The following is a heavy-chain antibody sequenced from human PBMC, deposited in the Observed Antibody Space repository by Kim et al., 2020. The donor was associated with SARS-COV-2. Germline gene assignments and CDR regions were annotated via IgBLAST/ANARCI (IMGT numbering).Heavy chain of an antibody. CDR2: IYHSGST. J-gene: IGHJ6*02. V-gene: IGHV4-4*02. CDR3: ARDRDFGYGMDV. D-gene: IGHD3-10*01. Sequence: SETLSLTCAVSGGSISSSNWWSWVRQPPGKGLEWIGEIYHSGSTNYNPSLKSRVTISVEKSKNQFSLKLSSVTAADTAVYYCARDRDFGYGMDVWGQGTTVTVSS. CDR1: GGSISSSNW.